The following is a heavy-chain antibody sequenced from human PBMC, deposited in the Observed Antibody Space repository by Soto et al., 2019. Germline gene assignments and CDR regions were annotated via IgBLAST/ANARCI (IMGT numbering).Heavy chain of an antibody. J-gene: IGHJ4*02. CDR1: GFTFSSYG. CDR3: AGDQYYYDSSGYQDYYFDY. D-gene: IGHD3-22*01. V-gene: IGHV3-33*01. CDR2: IWYDGSNK. Sequence: QVQLVESGGGVVQPGRSLRLSCAASGFTFSSYGMHWVRQAPGKGLEWVAVIWYDGSNKYYADSVKGRFTISRDNSKNTLYLQMNSLRAEDTAVYYCAGDQYYYDSSGYQDYYFDYWGQGTLVTVSS.